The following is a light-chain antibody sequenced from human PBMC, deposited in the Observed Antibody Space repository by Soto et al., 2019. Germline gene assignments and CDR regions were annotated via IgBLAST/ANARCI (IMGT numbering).Light chain of an antibody. Sequence: DIQMTQSPSSVFASVGDRFTITCRASQDISSWLAWYQQKPGRAPKLLIYAASSLQSGVPSRFSGSGSGTDFTLTISSLQPEDFATYYCQQSYSTPITFGQGAQLEIK. J-gene: IGKJ5*01. V-gene: IGKV1-12*01. CDR2: AAS. CDR3: QQSYSTPIT. CDR1: QDISSW.